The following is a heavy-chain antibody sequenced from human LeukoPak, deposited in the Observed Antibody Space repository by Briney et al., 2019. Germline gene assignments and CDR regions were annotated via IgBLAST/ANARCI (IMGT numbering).Heavy chain of an antibody. V-gene: IGHV3-48*03. D-gene: IGHD3-10*01. CDR2: ISYNSRSI. CDR1: GFIFSTYE. CDR3: ARGSLVHYYGSGSYRIRAGFDS. Sequence: AGGSLRLSCAASGFIFSTYEMNWVRQAPGKGLEWLSYISYNSRSIYYADSVKGRFTISRDNAYNSLYLQMDSLRVEDTAVYYCARGSLVHYYGSGSYRIRAGFDSWGQGTLVTVSS. J-gene: IGHJ4*02.